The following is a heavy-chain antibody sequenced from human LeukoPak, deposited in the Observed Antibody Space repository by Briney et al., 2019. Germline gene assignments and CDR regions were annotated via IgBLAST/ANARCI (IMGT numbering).Heavy chain of an antibody. Sequence: ASVKVSCKASGGTFSSYAISWVRQAPGQGLEWMGWINPNSGGTNYAQKFQGRVTMTRDTSISTAYMELSRLRSDDTAVYYCARVIAAAGTFDYWGQGTLVTVSS. J-gene: IGHJ4*02. V-gene: IGHV1-2*02. D-gene: IGHD6-13*01. CDR1: GGTFSSYA. CDR3: ARVIAAAGTFDY. CDR2: INPNSGGT.